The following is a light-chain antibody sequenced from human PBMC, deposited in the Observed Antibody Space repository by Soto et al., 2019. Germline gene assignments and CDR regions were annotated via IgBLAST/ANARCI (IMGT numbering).Light chain of an antibody. CDR3: LLFSGTTWV. CDR1: PGPVTSGHF. J-gene: IGLJ3*02. CDR2: DTW. Sequence: QAVVTQEPSLTVSPGGTVTLTCDANPGPVTSGHFPSWVQQKPGQAPRTLIHDTWRTHSWTPARFSGSLLGGEAALTLSGAQAEDEADYYCLLFSGTTWVFGGGTKLTVL. V-gene: IGLV7-46*01.